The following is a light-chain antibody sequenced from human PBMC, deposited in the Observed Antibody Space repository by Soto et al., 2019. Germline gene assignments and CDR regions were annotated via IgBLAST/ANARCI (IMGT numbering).Light chain of an antibody. V-gene: IGKV1-5*01. CDR3: QQYNSYSPWT. CDR1: QSISNW. Sequence: DIQMTQSPSTLSASIGDRVTITCRASQSISNWLAWLQQKPGKAPKVLIFDASNLGSGVPSRFSGSGSGTEFTLTISSLQPGDFGNYSCQQYNSYSPWTFGQGTKVGIK. CDR2: DAS. J-gene: IGKJ1*01.